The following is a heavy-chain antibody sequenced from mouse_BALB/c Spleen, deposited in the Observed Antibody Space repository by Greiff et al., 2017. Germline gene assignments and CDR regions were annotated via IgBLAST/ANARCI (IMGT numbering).Heavy chain of an antibody. CDR2: ISTYYGDA. Sequence: VQLQQSGAELVRPGVSVKISCKGSGYTFTDYAMHWVKQSHAKSLEWIGVISTYYGDASYNQKFKGKATMTVDKSSSTAYMQLSSLTSENSAVYFCARWGITTGYAMDYWGQGTSVTVSS. D-gene: IGHD2-4*01. V-gene: IGHV1S137*01. CDR3: ARWGITTGYAMDY. CDR1: GYTFTDYA. J-gene: IGHJ4*01.